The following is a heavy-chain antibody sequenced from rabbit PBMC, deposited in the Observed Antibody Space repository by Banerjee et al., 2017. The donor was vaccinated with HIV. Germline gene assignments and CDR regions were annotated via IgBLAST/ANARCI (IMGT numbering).Heavy chain of an antibody. CDR2: IDTGSSGST. CDR1: GIDFSSYYY. Sequence: QSLEESGGGLVKPGASLTLTCTASGIDFSSYYYMCWVRQAPEKGLEWIGCIDTGSSGSTYYASWAKGRFTISKTSSTTVTLQLNSLTAADTATYFCTKNYNLWGPGTLVTV. J-gene: IGHJ4*01. V-gene: IGHV1S40*01. CDR3: TKNYNL.